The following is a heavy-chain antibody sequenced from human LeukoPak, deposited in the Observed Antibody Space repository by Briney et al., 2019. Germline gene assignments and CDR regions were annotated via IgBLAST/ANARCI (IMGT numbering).Heavy chain of an antibody. V-gene: IGHV1-69*13. D-gene: IGHD2-2*01. CDR3: TAASPPKSNTDTVVVPAAMPDY. CDR1: GGTFSSYA. J-gene: IGHJ4*02. CDR2: IIPIFGTA. Sequence: ASVKVSCKASGGTFSSYAISWVRQAPGQGLEWMGGIIPIFGTANYAQKFQGRVTITADESTSIAYMELSSLRSEDTAVYYCTAASPPKSNTDTVVVPAAMPDYWGQGTLVTVSS.